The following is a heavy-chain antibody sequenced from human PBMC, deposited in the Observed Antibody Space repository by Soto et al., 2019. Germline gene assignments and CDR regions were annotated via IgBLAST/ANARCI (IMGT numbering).Heavy chain of an antibody. CDR2: IIPVLDIA. V-gene: IGHV1-69*02. J-gene: IGHJ4*02. D-gene: IGHD3-10*01. CDR3: TRSGPVTFDY. CDR1: GDTFSPDT. Sequence: QVQLVQSGAEVKKPGSSVKVSCKASGDTFSPDTLSWVRQAPGQGPEWMGRIIPVLDIANYAQKFRGRVTFTADKSTSTAYMELSSLRPDDTAVYYCTRSGPVTFDYGGQGTLVTVSS.